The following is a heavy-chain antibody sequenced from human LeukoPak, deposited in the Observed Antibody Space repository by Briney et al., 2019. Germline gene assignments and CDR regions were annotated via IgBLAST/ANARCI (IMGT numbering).Heavy chain of an antibody. J-gene: IGHJ3*02. D-gene: IGHD6-13*01. CDR2: ISWTSGRV. CDR1: GVTSDDSA. CDR3: AKDTSPIAAAGTDAFDI. V-gene: IGHV3-9*02. Sequence: PGGSLRLSCADSGVTSDDSAMHWVRHAPGTGLEWGSGISWTSGRVVYAESVKGRFAISGDNAKNSLFLQMNRLRAEDTALYYCAKDTSPIAAAGTDAFDIWGQGTMVTVSS.